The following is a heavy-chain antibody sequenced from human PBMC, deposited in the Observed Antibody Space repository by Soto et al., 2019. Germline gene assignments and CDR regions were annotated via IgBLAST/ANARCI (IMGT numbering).Heavy chain of an antibody. J-gene: IGHJ5*02. CDR2: ISSGGTYT. Sequence: GGSLRLSCAASGFTLSTYWMHWVRQVPGKGLVWVSRISSGGTYTNYADSVKGRFTLSRDSARNTLFLQMNYLTGEDTAVYYCARTFVDGMAGFGPWGQGTLVTVSS. CDR1: GFTLSTYW. V-gene: IGHV3-74*01. CDR3: ARTFVDGMAGFGP. D-gene: IGHD2-15*01.